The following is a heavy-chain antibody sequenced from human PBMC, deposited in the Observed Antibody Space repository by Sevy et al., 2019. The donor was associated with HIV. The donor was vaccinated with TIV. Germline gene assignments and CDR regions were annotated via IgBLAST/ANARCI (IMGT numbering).Heavy chain of an antibody. Sequence: GGFLRLSCEAFGFAFSDYAMHWVRQVPGKGLEWLAVVSYDGSNTSYADSVKGRFTVSRDNSKNTLYLQMNSLRRDDTAVFYCARLPPQRAFDIWGQGTTVTVSS. CDR1: GFAFSDYA. V-gene: IGHV3-30-3*01. CDR3: ARLPPQRAFDI. CDR2: VSYDGSNT. J-gene: IGHJ3*02.